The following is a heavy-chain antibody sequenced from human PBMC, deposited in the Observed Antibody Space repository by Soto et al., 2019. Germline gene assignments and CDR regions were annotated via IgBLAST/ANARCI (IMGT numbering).Heavy chain of an antibody. Sequence: EVQLVESGGGLVQPGGSLRPSCAASGFTLSTCWMMWVRQAPGKGLEWVANINQDGSERYYVDSVKGRFTISRDNAKNSLYLQMNSLRAEDTAVYYCVKDNRGSYWGQGTLVTVSS. CDR1: GFTLSTCW. CDR3: VKDNRGSY. CDR2: INQDGSER. D-gene: IGHD3-10*01. J-gene: IGHJ4*02. V-gene: IGHV3-7*01.